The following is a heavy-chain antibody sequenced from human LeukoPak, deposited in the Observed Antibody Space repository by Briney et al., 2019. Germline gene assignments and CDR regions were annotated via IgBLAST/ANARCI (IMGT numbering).Heavy chain of an antibody. D-gene: IGHD3/OR15-3a*01. J-gene: IGHJ5*02. CDR2: INPNSGGT. V-gene: IGHV1-2*02. Sequence: ASVKVSCKASGYTFTGYYMHWVRQAPGQGLEWMGWINPNSGGTNYAQKFQGRVTMTRDTSISTAYMELSRLRSDDTAVYYCARAPVDWKGVDPWGQGTLVTVSS. CDR3: ARAPVDWKGVDP. CDR1: GYTFTGYY.